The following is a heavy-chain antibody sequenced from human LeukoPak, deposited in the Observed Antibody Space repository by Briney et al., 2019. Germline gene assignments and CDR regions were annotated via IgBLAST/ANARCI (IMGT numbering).Heavy chain of an antibody. V-gene: IGHV1-24*01. CDR3: ATAQTTVTRGAFDY. CDR1: GYTLTELS. D-gene: IGHD4-17*01. CDR2: FDPEDGET. J-gene: IGHJ4*02. Sequence: ASVKVSCKVSGYTLTELSMHWVRQAPGKGLEWMGGFDPEDGETIYAQKFQGRVTMTEDTSTDTAYMELSSLRSEDTAVYYSATAQTTVTRGAFDYWGQGTLVTVSS.